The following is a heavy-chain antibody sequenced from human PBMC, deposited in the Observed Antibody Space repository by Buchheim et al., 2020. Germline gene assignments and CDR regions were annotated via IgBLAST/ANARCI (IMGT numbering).Heavy chain of an antibody. CDR2: INHSGST. Sequence: QVQLQQWGARLLKPSETLSLTCAVYGGSFSGYYWSWIRQPPGKGLEWIGEINHSGSTNYNPSLKSRVTISVDTSKNQFSLKLSSVTAADTAVYYCARWRGAIVAYYYYYYGMDVWGQGTT. V-gene: IGHV4-34*01. D-gene: IGHD2-15*01. CDR3: ARWRGAIVAYYYYYYGMDV. CDR1: GGSFSGYY. J-gene: IGHJ6*02.